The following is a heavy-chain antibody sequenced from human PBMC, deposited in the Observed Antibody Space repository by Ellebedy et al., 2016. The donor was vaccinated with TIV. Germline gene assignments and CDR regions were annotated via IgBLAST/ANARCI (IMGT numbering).Heavy chain of an antibody. D-gene: IGHD2-2*01. CDR3: ARFRSGIVVVPAHYGMDV. J-gene: IGHJ6*02. CDR1: GGSISGTYTSYY. V-gene: IGHV4-39*01. Sequence: SETLSLTXNVSGGSISGTYTSYYWGWVRQPPGKGLEWIGSIYDSGRTHYNPSLKSRVTISVDTSKDQFSLKLSSVTAADTAVYYCARFRSGIVVVPAHYGMDVWGQGTTVIAS. CDR2: IYDSGRT.